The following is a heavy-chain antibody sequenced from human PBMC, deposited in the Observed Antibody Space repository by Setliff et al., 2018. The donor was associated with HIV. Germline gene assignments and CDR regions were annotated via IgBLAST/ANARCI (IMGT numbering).Heavy chain of an antibody. J-gene: IGHJ4*02. CDR3: ARAVFYGVAATHFDV. V-gene: IGHV4-31*03. Sequence: SETLSLTCTVSGDSISSGDHYWTWIRQHPGEGLEWIGYMYHTGKTYYNPSVNSRMIMSVDTSKNQFSLNLTSVTAADTAVYYCARAVFYGVAATHFDVWGPGALVTVSS. D-gene: IGHD2-15*01. CDR1: GDSISSGDHY. CDR2: MYHTGKT.